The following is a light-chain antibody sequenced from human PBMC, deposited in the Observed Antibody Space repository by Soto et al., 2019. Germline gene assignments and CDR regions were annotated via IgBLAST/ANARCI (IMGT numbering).Light chain of an antibody. CDR1: QSVGSSY. V-gene: IGKV3-20*01. J-gene: IGKJ1*01. CDR2: GAS. Sequence: EIVLTQSPGTLSLSPGETATLSCRASQSVGSSYLAWYQHKPGQAPSLLIYGASSRATGIPDRFSGSGSGTDITLTISRLEPGDFAVYFCQHYGASPPTWTFGQGTKVEIK. CDR3: QHYGASPPTWT.